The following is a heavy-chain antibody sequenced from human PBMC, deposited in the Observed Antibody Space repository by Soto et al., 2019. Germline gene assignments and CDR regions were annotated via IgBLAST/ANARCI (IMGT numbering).Heavy chain of an antibody. V-gene: IGHV3-23*01. Sequence: GGSLRLSCAASGVTFASDAMSWVRQAPGKGLEWVSAISRDSTTTYYADSVKGRFTISRDNSKNTLYLQMNSLRAEDTALYYCARGLVSRGYFASWGQGALVTVSS. J-gene: IGHJ4*02. CDR2: ISRDSTTT. CDR1: GVTFASDA. D-gene: IGHD6-6*01. CDR3: ARGLVSRGYFAS.